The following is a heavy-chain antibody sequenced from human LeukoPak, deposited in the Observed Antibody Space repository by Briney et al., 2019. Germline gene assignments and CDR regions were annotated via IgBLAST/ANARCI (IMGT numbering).Heavy chain of an antibody. J-gene: IGHJ6*02. V-gene: IGHV1-18*01. Sequence: GASVKVSCKASGYTFTSSGISWVRQAPGQGLECMGWISAYNDNTNYAQKLQGRVTMTTDTSTSTAYMELRSLRSDDTAVYYCARATDYYYGMDVWGQGTTVTVSS. CDR3: ARATDYYYGMDV. CDR1: GYTFTSSG. CDR2: ISAYNDNT.